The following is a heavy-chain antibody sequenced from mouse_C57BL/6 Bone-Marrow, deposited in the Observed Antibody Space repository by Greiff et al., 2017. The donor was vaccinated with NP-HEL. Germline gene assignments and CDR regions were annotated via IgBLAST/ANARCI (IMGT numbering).Heavy chain of an antibody. CDR1: GFTFSDYY. Sequence: EVMLVESGGGLVQPGGSLKLSCAASGFTFSDYYMYWVRQTPEKRLEWVAYISNGGGSTYYPDTVKGRFTISRDNAKNTLYLQMSRLKSEDTAMYYCARHEYRYAMDYWGQGTSVTVSS. D-gene: IGHD2-10*02. CDR2: ISNGGGST. CDR3: ARHEYRYAMDY. V-gene: IGHV5-12*01. J-gene: IGHJ4*01.